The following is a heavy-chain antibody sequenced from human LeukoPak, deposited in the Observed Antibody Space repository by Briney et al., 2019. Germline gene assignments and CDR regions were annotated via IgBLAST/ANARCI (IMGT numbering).Heavy chain of an antibody. CDR3: AKGYSSGWYPFDY. CDR1: GYTLTELS. CDR2: FDPEDGET. D-gene: IGHD6-19*01. J-gene: IGHJ4*02. V-gene: IGHV1-24*01. Sequence: ASVKVSCKVSGYTLTELSMHWVRQAPGKGLEWMGGFDPEDGETIYAQKFQGRVTMTEDTSTDTAYMELSSLRSEDTALYYCAKGYSSGWYPFDYWGQGTLVTVSS.